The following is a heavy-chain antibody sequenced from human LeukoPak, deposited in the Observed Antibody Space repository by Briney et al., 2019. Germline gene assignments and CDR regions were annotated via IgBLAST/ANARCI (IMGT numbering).Heavy chain of an antibody. CDR3: AKEGTARISTWYDN. CDR1: GFTVSSNY. CDR2: IYSGGST. J-gene: IGHJ4*02. V-gene: IGHV3-66*01. Sequence: PGGSLRLSCADSGFTVSSNYMRWVRQAPGKGLEWVSVIYSGGSTHYADSVKGRFTISRDNSKNTLYLQMNSLRAEDTAVYYCAKEGTARISTWYDNWGQGTLVTVSS. D-gene: IGHD6-13*01.